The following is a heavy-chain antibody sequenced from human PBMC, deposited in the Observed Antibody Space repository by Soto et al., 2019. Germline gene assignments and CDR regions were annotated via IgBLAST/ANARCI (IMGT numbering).Heavy chain of an antibody. CDR2: ISSSSSYK. CDR1: GFTFSSSG. D-gene: IGHD2-15*01. Sequence: EVQLVESGGGLVKPGGSLRLSCAASGFTFSSSGMNWVRQAPGRGLEWVSSISSSSSYKYYADSVKGRFTISRDNAKNSLYLQMNGLRAEDTAVYYCARDFGHCSGGSCYTPDYWGQGTLVTVSS. V-gene: IGHV3-21*01. CDR3: ARDFGHCSGGSCYTPDY. J-gene: IGHJ4*02.